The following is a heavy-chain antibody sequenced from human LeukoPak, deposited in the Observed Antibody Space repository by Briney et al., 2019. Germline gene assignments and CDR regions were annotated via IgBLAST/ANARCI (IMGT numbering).Heavy chain of an antibody. Sequence: SSETLSLTWTVSSGSLSSYYWSWIRQPAGKGREWVGRIYTIGSTNYNPSLKSRVTISVDTSKNQFPLKLSSVNAADTAVYYCARATYCSSTSCAQRMVTRWAFDIWGQGTMVTVSS. J-gene: IGHJ3*02. CDR2: IYTIGST. V-gene: IGHV4-4*07. CDR1: SGSLSSYY. CDR3: ARATYCSSTSCAQRMVTRWAFDI. D-gene: IGHD2-2*01.